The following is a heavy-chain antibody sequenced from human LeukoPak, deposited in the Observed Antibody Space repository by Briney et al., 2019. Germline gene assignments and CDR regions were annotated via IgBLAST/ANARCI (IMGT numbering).Heavy chain of an antibody. CDR3: ASTTVVTRDQTFWFDP. J-gene: IGHJ5*02. Sequence: SETLSLTCTVSGGSISSYYWSWIRQPPGKGLEWIGYIYYSGSTNYNPSLKSRVTISVDTSKNQFSLKLSSVTAADTAVYYCASTTVVTRDQTFWFDPRGQGTLVTVSS. V-gene: IGHV4-59*08. D-gene: IGHD4-23*01. CDR2: IYYSGST. CDR1: GGSISSYY.